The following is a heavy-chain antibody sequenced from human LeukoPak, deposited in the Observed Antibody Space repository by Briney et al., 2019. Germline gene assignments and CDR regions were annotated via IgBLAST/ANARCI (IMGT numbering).Heavy chain of an antibody. Sequence: GGSLRPSCAASGFTFSSYSMNWVRQAPGQGLEWVSSISSSSSYIYYADSVKGRFTISRDNAKNSLYLQMNSLRAEDTAVYYCARDRSDRLAVAGTSAFDYWGQGTLVTVSS. CDR3: ARDRSDRLAVAGTSAFDY. V-gene: IGHV3-21*01. CDR2: ISSSSSYI. J-gene: IGHJ4*02. D-gene: IGHD6-19*01. CDR1: GFTFSSYS.